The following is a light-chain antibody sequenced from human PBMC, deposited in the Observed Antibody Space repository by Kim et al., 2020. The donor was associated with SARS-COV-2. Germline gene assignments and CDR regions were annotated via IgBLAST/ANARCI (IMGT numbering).Light chain of an antibody. CDR1: SSNIGSNY. J-gene: IGLJ3*02. CDR2: RNN. V-gene: IGLV1-47*01. Sequence: GQKVNISCSGSSSNIGSNYVYWYQQLPGTAPNLLIYRNNQRPSGVPDRCSGSKSGTSASLAISGLRSEDDADYYCAAWDDSLSGWVCGGGTQLTVL. CDR3: AAWDDSLSGWV.